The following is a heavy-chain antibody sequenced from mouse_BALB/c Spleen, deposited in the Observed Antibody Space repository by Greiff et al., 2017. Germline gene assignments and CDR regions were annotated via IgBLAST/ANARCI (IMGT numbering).Heavy chain of an antibody. CDR2: IDPENGDT. CDR1: GFNIKDYY. Sequence: VQLQQSGAELVRSGASVKLSCTASGFNIKDYYMHWVKQRPEQGLEWIGWIDPENGDTEYAPKFQGKATMTADTSSNTAYLQLSSLTSEDTAVYYCTEHVRIGMDYWGQGTSVTVSS. J-gene: IGHJ4*01. V-gene: IGHV14-4*02. CDR3: TEHVRIGMDY.